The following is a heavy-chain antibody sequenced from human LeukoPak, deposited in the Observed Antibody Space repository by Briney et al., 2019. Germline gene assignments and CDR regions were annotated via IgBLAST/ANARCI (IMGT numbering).Heavy chain of an antibody. CDR2: IKSKSDGGTT. D-gene: IGHD3-10*01. V-gene: IGHV3-15*01. Sequence: GESLRLSCAASGFIFSNAGMSWVSQAPGKGLECVGRIKSKSDGGTTEYAAPVKGRFSISRDDSKNTLYLQMNSLKTDDTAVYYCTFYTSGRFDIWGQGTMVTVSS. CDR1: GFIFSNAG. J-gene: IGHJ3*02. CDR3: TFYTSGRFDI.